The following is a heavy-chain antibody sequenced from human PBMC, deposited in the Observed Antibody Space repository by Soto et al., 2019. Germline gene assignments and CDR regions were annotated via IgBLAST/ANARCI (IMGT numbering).Heavy chain of an antibody. Sequence: QVQLVESGGGVVQPGRSLRLSCAASGFTFSSYGMHWVRQAPGKGLEWVAVIWYDGSNKYYADSVKGRFTISRDNSKNTLYLQMNSQRAEDTAVYYCARDCPRGGDCYSFDYWGQGTLVTVSS. D-gene: IGHD2-21*02. CDR3: ARDCPRGGDCYSFDY. V-gene: IGHV3-33*01. J-gene: IGHJ4*02. CDR1: GFTFSSYG. CDR2: IWYDGSNK.